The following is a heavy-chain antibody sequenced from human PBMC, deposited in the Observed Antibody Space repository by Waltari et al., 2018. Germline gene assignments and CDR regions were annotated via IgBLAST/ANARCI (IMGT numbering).Heavy chain of an antibody. CDR3: AHGAGWLFDY. V-gene: IGHV2-5*01. D-gene: IGHD6-19*01. CDR2: VYWNDDN. Sequence: QITLKESGPTLVKPTQTLPLTCTFSGFSLSTSAVGVGWIRQPPGKGLEWLVLVYWNDDNHYSPSLKSRLTITKDTSKNQVVLTMTNMDPVDTATYYCAHGAGWLFDYWGPGTLVTVSS. CDR1: GFSLSTSAVG. J-gene: IGHJ4*02.